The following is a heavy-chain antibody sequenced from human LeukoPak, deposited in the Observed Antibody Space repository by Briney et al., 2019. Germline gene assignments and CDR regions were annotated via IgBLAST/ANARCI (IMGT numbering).Heavy chain of an antibody. CDR1: GGSISSYY. J-gene: IGHJ4*02. D-gene: IGHD3-9*01. Sequence: SETLSLTCTVSGGSISSYYWSWIRQPPGKGLEWIGYIYYSGSTNYNPSLKSRVTISVDTSKNQFSLKLSSVTAADTAVYYCAGHSRGPGRLAFDYWGQGTLVTVSS. CDR2: IYYSGST. CDR3: AGHSRGPGRLAFDY. V-gene: IGHV4-59*08.